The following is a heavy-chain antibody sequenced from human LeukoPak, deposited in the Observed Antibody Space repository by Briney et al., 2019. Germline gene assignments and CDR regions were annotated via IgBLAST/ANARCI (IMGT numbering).Heavy chain of an antibody. CDR2: IYYSGST. D-gene: IGHD7-27*01. CDR1: GGSISSSSYY. Sequence: AETLALTCSVAGGSISSSSYYWGWIRQPPGKGLEWIGSIYYSGSTYYNPSLKSRVTISVDTSKNQFSLKLSSVTAADTAVYYCARTSGDYWGQGSLVTVSS. V-gene: IGHV4-39*01. CDR3: ARTSGDY. J-gene: IGHJ4*02.